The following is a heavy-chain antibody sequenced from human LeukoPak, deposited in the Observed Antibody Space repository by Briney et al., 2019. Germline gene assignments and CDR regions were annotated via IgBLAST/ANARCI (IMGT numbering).Heavy chain of an antibody. V-gene: IGHV3-74*01. CDR2: INSDGSST. CDR3: ARVPYSSSSNYYYGMDV. D-gene: IGHD6-6*01. Sequence: GGSLRLSCAASGFTLSSYWMHWVRQAPGKGLVWVSRINSDGSSTSYADSVKGRFTISRDNAKNTLYLQMNSLRAEDTAVYYCARVPYSSSSNYYYGMDVWGQGTTVTVSS. CDR1: GFTLSSYW. J-gene: IGHJ6*02.